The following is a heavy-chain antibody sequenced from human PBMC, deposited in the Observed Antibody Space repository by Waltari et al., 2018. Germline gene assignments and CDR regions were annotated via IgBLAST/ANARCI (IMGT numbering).Heavy chain of an antibody. D-gene: IGHD3-16*02. J-gene: IGHJ4*02. CDR3: AREAFYDYVWGGYRYTDY. CDR1: GGSISSSSYY. Sequence: QLQLQESGPGLVKPSETLSLTCTVSGGSISSSSYYWGRTRKPPGKGLEWIETIYYSGSTYYNPSLKSRVTISVDTSKNQFSLKLSSVTAADTAVYYCAREAFYDYVWGGYRYTDYWGQGTLVTVSS. CDR2: IYYSGST. V-gene: IGHV4-39*02.